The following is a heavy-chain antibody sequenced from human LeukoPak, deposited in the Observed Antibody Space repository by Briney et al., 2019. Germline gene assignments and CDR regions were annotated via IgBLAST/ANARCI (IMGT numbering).Heavy chain of an antibody. V-gene: IGHV3-30*18. D-gene: IGHD4-17*01. CDR3: AKEGDGDPRMDF. CDR2: ISYDGSNK. J-gene: IGHJ6*02. Sequence: PGVSLRLSCAASGFTFSSYGMHWARQAPGKGLEWVAVISYDGSNKYYADSVKGRFTISRDNSKNTLYLQMNRLRAEDAAVYYWAKEGDGDPRMDFWGQGTTVTVSS. CDR1: GFTFSSYG.